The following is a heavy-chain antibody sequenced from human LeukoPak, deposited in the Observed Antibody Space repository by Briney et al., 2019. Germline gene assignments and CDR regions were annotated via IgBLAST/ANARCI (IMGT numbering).Heavy chain of an antibody. D-gene: IGHD5-18*01. J-gene: IGHJ4*02. CDR3: ARDTAGFDY. CDR2: IYYSGNT. CDR1: GGSISSYY. Sequence: PSETLSLTCTVSGGSISSYYWSWIRQPPGKGLQWIGYIYYSGNTYYNPSLKSRVTISVDTSKNHFSLKLSAVTAADTAVYYCARDTAGFDYWGQGTLVTVSS. V-gene: IGHV4-4*08.